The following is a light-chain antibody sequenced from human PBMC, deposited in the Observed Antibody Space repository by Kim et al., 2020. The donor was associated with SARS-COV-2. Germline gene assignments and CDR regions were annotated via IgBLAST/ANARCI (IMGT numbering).Light chain of an antibody. CDR1: PSDPY. CDR2: DVS. V-gene: IGLV2-14*03. Sequence: VSGAPGQSFTISCPGAPSDPYVAWYQQHPDKAPKLTIYDVSKRPSGVSDRFSGFKSGNTATLTISGLQAEDEAHYFCTSYTGDTTVFGPGTKVTVL. CDR3: TSYTGDTTV. J-gene: IGLJ1*01.